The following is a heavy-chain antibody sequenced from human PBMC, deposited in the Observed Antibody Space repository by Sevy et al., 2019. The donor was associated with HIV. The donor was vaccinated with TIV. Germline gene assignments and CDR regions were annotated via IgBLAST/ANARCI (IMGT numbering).Heavy chain of an antibody. J-gene: IGHJ6*02. D-gene: IGHD2-2*01. CDR2: INGKGRST. V-gene: IGHV3-23*01. Sequence: GGSLRLSCAASEFIFSDYAMSWVRQTPGKGLEWVSSINGKGRSTHYADSVEGRFTISRDNSKNTLYLQMNSLRAEDTAVYYCAKTINSGGGAVPAANYYYYGMDVWGQGTTVTVSS. CDR1: EFIFSDYA. CDR3: AKTINSGGGAVPAANYYYYGMDV.